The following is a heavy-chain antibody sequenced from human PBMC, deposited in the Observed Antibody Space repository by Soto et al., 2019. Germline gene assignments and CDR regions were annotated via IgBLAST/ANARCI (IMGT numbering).Heavy chain of an antibody. CDR3: ARGIATGQLDP. J-gene: IGHJ5*02. Sequence: QVQLVQSGAEVKKPGASVKISCKASGYTFTRYTMNWVRQAPGQRLEWMGWINPDNGNTKSSQKFQDRVIITRDTSASTAYMDLISLRSEYTAVYYCARGIATGQLDPWGQGTLVTVSS. CDR1: GYTFTRYT. V-gene: IGHV1-3*01. D-gene: IGHD2-15*01. CDR2: INPDNGNT.